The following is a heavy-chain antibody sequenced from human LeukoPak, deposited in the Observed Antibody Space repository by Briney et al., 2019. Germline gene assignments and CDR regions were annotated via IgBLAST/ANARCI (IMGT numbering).Heavy chain of an antibody. CDR3: ARVGRGYSGYDLYYYYYYMDV. D-gene: IGHD5-12*01. J-gene: IGHJ6*03. CDR2: ISGSGGST. V-gene: IGHV3-23*01. Sequence: GGTLRLSCAASGFTFSSYGMSWVRQAPGKVLEWVSAISGSGGSTYYADSVKGRFTISRYNATNSLYLQMTSLRAEDTAVYYCARVGRGYSGYDLYYYYYYMDVWGKGTTVTVSS. CDR1: GFTFSSYG.